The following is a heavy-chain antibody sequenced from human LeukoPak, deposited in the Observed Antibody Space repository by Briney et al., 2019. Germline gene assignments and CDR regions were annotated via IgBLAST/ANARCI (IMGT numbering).Heavy chain of an antibody. CDR1: GFTFSSYS. Sequence: GGSLRLSCAASGFTFSSYSMNWVRQAPGKGLEWVSSISSSSSYIYYADSVKGRFTISRDNAKNSLYLQMNSLRAEDTAVYYCARDFRIGYSAHFDYWGQGALVTVSS. V-gene: IGHV3-21*01. J-gene: IGHJ4*02. CDR2: ISSSSSYI. D-gene: IGHD2-21*01. CDR3: ARDFRIGYSAHFDY.